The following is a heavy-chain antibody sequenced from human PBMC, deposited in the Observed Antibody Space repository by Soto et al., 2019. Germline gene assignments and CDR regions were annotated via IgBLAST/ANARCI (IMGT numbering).Heavy chain of an antibody. D-gene: IGHD2-21*01. Sequence: QVHLVQSGAEVRKPGASVKVSCKTSGYTFTTYGIIWVRQAPGQHLEWLGWISARNGDTNYAQGFPGRVTLTTETSTSTAYMELKNLRSDDTAVYFCARVMLLPNPAADFWGQGTLVTVSS. CDR2: ISARNGDT. CDR1: GYTFTTYG. V-gene: IGHV1-18*04. J-gene: IGHJ4*02. CDR3: ARVMLLPNPAADF.